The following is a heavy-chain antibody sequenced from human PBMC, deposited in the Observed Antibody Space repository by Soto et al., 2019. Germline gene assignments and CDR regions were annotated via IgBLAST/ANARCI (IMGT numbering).Heavy chain of an antibody. J-gene: IGHJ4*02. CDR1: GGSIGSSSYY. D-gene: IGHD5-18*01. Sequence: SETLSLTCTVSGGSIGSSSYYWGWIRQPPGKGLEWIGSIYYSGNTYYNPSLKSRVTISVDTSKNQFSLKLSSVTAADTAVYYCARLGYSYGYYFDYWGQGTLVT. CDR3: ARLGYSYGYYFDY. CDR2: IYYSGNT. V-gene: IGHV4-39*01.